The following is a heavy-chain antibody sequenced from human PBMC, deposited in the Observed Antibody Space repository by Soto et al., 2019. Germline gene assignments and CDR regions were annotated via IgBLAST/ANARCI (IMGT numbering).Heavy chain of an antibody. Sequence: PGGSLRLSCAASGFTFSSYSMNWVRQAPGKGLEWVSSISSSSSYIYYADSVKGRFTISRDNAKNSLYLQMNSLRAEDTAVYYCARGGPSGSPHIDYWGQGTLVTVSS. CDR3: ARGGPSGSPHIDY. CDR2: ISSSSSYI. V-gene: IGHV3-21*01. J-gene: IGHJ4*02. CDR1: GFTFSSYS. D-gene: IGHD1-26*01.